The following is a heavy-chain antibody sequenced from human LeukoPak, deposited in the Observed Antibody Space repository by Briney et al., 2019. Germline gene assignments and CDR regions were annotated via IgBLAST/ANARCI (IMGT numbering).Heavy chain of an antibody. CDR3: ARGPRGYSYGFGRWFDP. CDR2: INHSGST. CDR1: GGSFSGYY. J-gene: IGHJ5*02. Sequence: SETLSLTCAVYGGSFSGYYWSWIRQPPGKGLEWIGDINHSGSTNYNPSLKSRVTISVDTSKNQFSLKLSSVTAADTAVYYCARGPRGYSYGFGRWFDPWGQGTLVTVSS. V-gene: IGHV4-34*01. D-gene: IGHD5-18*01.